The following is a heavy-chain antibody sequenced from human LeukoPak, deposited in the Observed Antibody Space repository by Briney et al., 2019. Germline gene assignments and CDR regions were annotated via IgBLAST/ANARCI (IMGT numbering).Heavy chain of an antibody. CDR3: ARAGYCGDGGCRGGSAFDV. D-gene: IGHD2-8*01. CDR2: ISGYTGDT. CDR1: GYTFANYD. Sequence: ASVRVSCKTSGYTFANYDIYWVQQAPGQGLECMGWISGYTGDTKYAQNLQGRFTVTTDTSTSTVYMELRSLTYDDTAVYYCARAGYCGDGGCRGGSAFDVWGQGTMVTVSS. V-gene: IGHV1-18*01. J-gene: IGHJ3*01.